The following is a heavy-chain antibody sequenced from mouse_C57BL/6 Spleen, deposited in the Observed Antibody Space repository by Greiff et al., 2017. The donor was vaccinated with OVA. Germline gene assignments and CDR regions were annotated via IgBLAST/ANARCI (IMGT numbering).Heavy chain of an antibody. J-gene: IGHJ4*01. CDR2: IDPSDSYT. D-gene: IGHD1-1*01. CDR3: ARSLRTYAMDY. Sequence: QVQLQQPGAELVMPGASVKLSCKASGYTFTSYWMHWVKQRPGQGLEWIGEIDPSDSYTNYNQKFKGKSTLTVDKSSSIAYMQLRSLTSEDSAVYYCARSLRTYAMDYWGQGTSVTVSS. V-gene: IGHV1-69*01. CDR1: GYTFTSYW.